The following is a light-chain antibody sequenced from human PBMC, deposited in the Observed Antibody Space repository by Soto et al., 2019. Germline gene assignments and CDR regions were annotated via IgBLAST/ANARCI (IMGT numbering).Light chain of an antibody. V-gene: IGKV3-15*01. CDR2: GAS. CDR1: QSISTN. J-gene: IGKJ5*01. Sequence: EIVMTQSPATLSVSPGDSATLSCRASQSISTNLAWYQQRPGQAPRVLIHGASSRATGIPARFSGSGSGTEFTLTITSLQSEDFAVYYCQQYNNWPPITFGKGTRLEI. CDR3: QQYNNWPPIT.